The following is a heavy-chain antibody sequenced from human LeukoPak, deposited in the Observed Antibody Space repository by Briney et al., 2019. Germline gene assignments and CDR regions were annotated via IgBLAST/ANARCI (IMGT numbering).Heavy chain of an antibody. V-gene: IGHV4-4*07. J-gene: IGHJ3*02. D-gene: IGHD3-22*01. CDR2: IYTSGST. Sequence: SETLSLTCTVSGDSISSFYWSWIRQPAGKGLEWIGRIYTSGSTNYNPSLKSRVTMSVDTSKNQFSLKLSSVTAADTAVYYCARDQYYYDSSGYSGAFDIWGQGTMVTVSS. CDR1: GDSISSFY. CDR3: ARDQYYYDSSGYSGAFDI.